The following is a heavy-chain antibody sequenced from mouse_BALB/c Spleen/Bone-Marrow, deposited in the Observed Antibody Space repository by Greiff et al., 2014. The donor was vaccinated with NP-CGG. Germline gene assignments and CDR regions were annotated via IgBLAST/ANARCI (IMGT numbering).Heavy chain of an antibody. CDR1: GYTFTDYY. CDR2: INPKNGDT. D-gene: IGHD2-12*01. CDR3: VIGLRLNWYFDV. V-gene: IGHV1-26*01. Sequence: EVQLQQSGPELVKPGASVKMSCKASGYTFTDYYMKWVRKSHGKSLEWIGDINPKNGDTFYNQKFKDKATLTVDRSSSTAYMQLDSLTSEDSAAHYCVIGLRLNWYFDVWGAGTTLTVSS. J-gene: IGHJ1*01.